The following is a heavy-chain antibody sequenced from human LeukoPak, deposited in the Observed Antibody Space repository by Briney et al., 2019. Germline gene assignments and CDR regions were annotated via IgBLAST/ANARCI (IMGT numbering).Heavy chain of an antibody. D-gene: IGHD3-9*01. V-gene: IGHV3-21*01. CDR1: GFTFSSHS. Sequence: GGSLRLSCAASGFTFSSHSMNWVRQAAAKGLVWVSSISGNNNYIYYADSVKGRFTISRDNAKNSLYLQMNSLRAEDTAVYYCARVPNNDWYILYYFDYWGQGTLVTVSS. CDR3: ARVPNNDWYILYYFDY. J-gene: IGHJ4*02. CDR2: ISGNNNYI.